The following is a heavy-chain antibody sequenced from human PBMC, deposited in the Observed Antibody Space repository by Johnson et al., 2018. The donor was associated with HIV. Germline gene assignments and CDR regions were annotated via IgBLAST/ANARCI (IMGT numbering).Heavy chain of an antibody. V-gene: IGHV3-53*01. CDR1: GFTVSTYY. J-gene: IGHJ3*02. CDR3: AKDPPGVDDIHAFDI. CDR2: LYSSGKT. Sequence: VQLVESGGGLIQPGGSLRLSCAASGFTVSTYYMTWVRQASGKGLELVSLLYSSGKTYYADSVKGRFTISRDYSKNRLYLQMNSLRAEDTAVYYCAKDPPGVDDIHAFDIWGQGTMVTVSS. D-gene: IGHD3-9*01.